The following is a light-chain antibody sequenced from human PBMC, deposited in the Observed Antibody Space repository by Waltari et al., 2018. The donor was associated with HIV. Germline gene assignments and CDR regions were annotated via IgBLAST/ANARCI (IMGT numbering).Light chain of an antibody. V-gene: IGLV2-14*03. CDR1: DTDFSLYKF. CDR2: DVD. CDR3: ASFTGDNTVM. J-gene: IGLJ3*02. Sequence: SAVTQPASVSGPPGQSTTISCTGADTDFSLYKFVSWYQQLSGKPPRLILYDVDSRASGVSDRFSGSMSGNAASLTISGLRAEDEGHYYCASFTGDNTVMFGGGTEVTVL.